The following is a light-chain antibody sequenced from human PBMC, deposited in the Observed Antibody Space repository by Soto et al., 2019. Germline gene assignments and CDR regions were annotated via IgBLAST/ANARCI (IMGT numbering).Light chain of an antibody. CDR2: DAS. Sequence: EIVLTQSPATLSLSPGERATLSCRASQSVSSYLAWYQQKPGQAPRLLIYDASNRATGIPARFSGSGSGTEFTLIISSLQSEDFAVYYCQQYNEWPETFGHGTKVDI. J-gene: IGKJ1*01. CDR1: QSVSSY. CDR3: QQYNEWPET. V-gene: IGKV3-11*01.